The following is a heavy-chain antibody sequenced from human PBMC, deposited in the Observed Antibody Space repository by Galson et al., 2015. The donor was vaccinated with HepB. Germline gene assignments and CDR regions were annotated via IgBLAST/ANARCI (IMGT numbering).Heavy chain of an antibody. CDR2: ISSSSSYT. Sequence: SLRLSCAASGFTFSDYYMSWIRQAPGKGLEWVSYISSSSSYTNYADSVKGRFTISRDNAKNSLYLQMNSLRAEDTAVYYCARDRVMVRAIFDYWGQGTLVTVSS. CDR1: GFTFSDYY. D-gene: IGHD3-10*01. V-gene: IGHV3-11*06. CDR3: ARDRVMVRAIFDY. J-gene: IGHJ4*02.